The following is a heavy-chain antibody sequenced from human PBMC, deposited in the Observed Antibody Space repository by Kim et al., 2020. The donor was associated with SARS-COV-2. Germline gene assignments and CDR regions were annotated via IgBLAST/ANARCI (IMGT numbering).Heavy chain of an antibody. V-gene: IGHV1-69*02. CDR3: ARGSYCSGGSCYERGWYFDL. D-gene: IGHD2-15*01. Sequence: SVKVSCKASGGTFSSYTISWVRQAPGQGLEWMGRIIPILGIANYAQKFQGRVTITADKSTSTAYMELSSLRSEDTAVYYCARGSYCSGGSCYERGWYFDLWGRGTLVTVSS. CDR2: IIPILGIA. J-gene: IGHJ2*01. CDR1: GGTFSSYT.